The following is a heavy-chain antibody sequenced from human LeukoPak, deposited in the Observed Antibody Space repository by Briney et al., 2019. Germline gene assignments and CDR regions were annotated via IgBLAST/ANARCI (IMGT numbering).Heavy chain of an antibody. CDR2: MSPNNGYT. Sequence: ASVKVSCKASGYAFTSYDINWVRQATGQGLEWMGWMSPNNGYTDYAQKFQGRVAMTRDTSTNTAYMELSSLTSEDTAVYYCARQPVGGFGSYWGQGTLVTVSS. V-gene: IGHV1-8*01. J-gene: IGHJ4*02. CDR1: GYAFTSYD. D-gene: IGHD3-10*01. CDR3: ARQPVGGFGSY.